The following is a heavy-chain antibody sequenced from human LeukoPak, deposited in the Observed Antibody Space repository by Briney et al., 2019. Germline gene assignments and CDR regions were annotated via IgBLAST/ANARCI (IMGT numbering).Heavy chain of an antibody. Sequence: GGSLRLSCAASGFTFSSYWMHWVRQAPGKGLVWVSRINTDGSSTSYADSVKGRFTLSRDNAKNTLYLQMNSLRAEDTAVYYCAREEDIVVVPAAPDAFDIWGQGTMVTVSS. D-gene: IGHD2-2*01. J-gene: IGHJ3*02. CDR3: AREEDIVVVPAAPDAFDI. V-gene: IGHV3-74*01. CDR2: INTDGSST. CDR1: GFTFSSYW.